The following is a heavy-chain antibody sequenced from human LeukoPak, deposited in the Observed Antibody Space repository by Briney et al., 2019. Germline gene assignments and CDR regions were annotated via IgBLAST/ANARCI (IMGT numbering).Heavy chain of an antibody. CDR3: AHSRTFPFVGCTLEY. CDR2: IYWDDDK. J-gene: IGHJ4*02. D-gene: IGHD3-3*01. CDR1: GFSLSTSGVS. Sequence: SGPTLVKPTQTLTLSCTCSGFSLSTSGVSVGWIRQPPGKALEWLALIYWDDDKRYSPSLKSRLTITKYTSKNQLVLTMTNMDPVDTATYYCAHSRTFPFVGCTLEYWGQRTLVTVSS. V-gene: IGHV2-5*02.